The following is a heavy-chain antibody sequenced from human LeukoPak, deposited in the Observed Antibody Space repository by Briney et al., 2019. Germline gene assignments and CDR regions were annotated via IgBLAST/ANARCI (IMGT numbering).Heavy chain of an antibody. CDR2: IYNSESI. Sequence: SETLSLTCTVSGGSISGYYWSWIRQPAGKGLEWIGRIYNSESINYNPSLKSRVTMSIDTSKNQFSLKLSSVTAADTAVYYCARLITGTTTAFDIWGQGTMVTVSS. CDR1: GGSISGYY. V-gene: IGHV4-4*07. CDR3: ARLITGTTTAFDI. J-gene: IGHJ3*02. D-gene: IGHD1-7*01.